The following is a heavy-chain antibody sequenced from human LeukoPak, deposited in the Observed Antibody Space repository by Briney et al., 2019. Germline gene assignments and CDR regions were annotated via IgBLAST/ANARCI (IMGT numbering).Heavy chain of an antibody. CDR1: GFTFSSYS. CDR3: ARERAYSGYEFDY. D-gene: IGHD5-12*01. J-gene: IGHJ4*02. V-gene: IGHV3-21*01. Sequence: GGSLRLSCAASGFTFSSYSMNWVRQAPGKGLEWVSSISSSSSYIYYADSVKGRFTISRDNDKNSLYLQMNSLRAEDTAVYYCARERAYSGYEFDYWGQGTLVTVSS. CDR2: ISSSSSYI.